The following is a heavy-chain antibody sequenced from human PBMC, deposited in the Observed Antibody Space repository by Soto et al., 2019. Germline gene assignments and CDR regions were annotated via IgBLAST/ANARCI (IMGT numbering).Heavy chain of an antibody. V-gene: IGHV1-2*02. CDR3: ARAVYCGDDCYSYGRDV. CDR1: GYSFTDDY. J-gene: IGHJ6*02. D-gene: IGHD2-21*02. Sequence: QVQVVQSGAEVKKPGASVKISCKTSGYSFTDDYLHWVRQAPRQGLEWVGWINPHSGSTNFAQKFLGRVSMTRDTSISTAYMELFSLTSDDTGIYYCARAVYCGDDCYSYGRDVWGQGTTVTVSS. CDR2: INPHSGST.